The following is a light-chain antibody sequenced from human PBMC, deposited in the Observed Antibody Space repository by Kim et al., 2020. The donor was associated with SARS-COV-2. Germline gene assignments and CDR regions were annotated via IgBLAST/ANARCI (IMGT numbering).Light chain of an antibody. Sequence: KTVTISCPRSSGSIASSYVHWYQQRPGSAPSTVIYDDNERPSGVPDRFSGSIDSSSNTASLTISGLRTEDEADYYCQSYDSSKDCVFGGGTQLNVL. J-gene: IGLJ3*02. CDR1: SGSIASSY. CDR2: DDN. V-gene: IGLV6-57*03. CDR3: QSYDSSKDCV.